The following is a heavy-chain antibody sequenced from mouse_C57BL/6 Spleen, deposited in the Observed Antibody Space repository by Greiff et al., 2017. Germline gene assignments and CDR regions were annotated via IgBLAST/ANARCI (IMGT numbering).Heavy chain of an antibody. Sequence: EVQLQQSGPELVKPGASVKISCKASGYTFTDYYMNWVKQSHGKSLEWIVDINPNNGGTSYNQKFKGKATLTVDKSSSTAYMELRSLTSEDSAVYYCARAYYDYVWFAYWGQGTLVTVSA. CDR2: INPNNGGT. D-gene: IGHD2-4*01. J-gene: IGHJ3*01. CDR3: ARAYYDYVWFAY. CDR1: GYTFTDYY. V-gene: IGHV1-26*01.